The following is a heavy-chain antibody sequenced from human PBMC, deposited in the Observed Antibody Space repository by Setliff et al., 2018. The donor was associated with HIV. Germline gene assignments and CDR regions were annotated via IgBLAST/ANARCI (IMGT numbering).Heavy chain of an antibody. D-gene: IGHD2-15*01. CDR1: GGSIRSH. CDR2: IYTRGST. V-gene: IGHV4-4*07. CDR3: ARGLGGGFSLDAFDI. Sequence: SETLSLTCSVSGGSIRSHWSWIRQPAEKGLEWIGRIYTRGSTNSNPSLKGRVTMSVDTSKNHFSLKLSSVTAADTAIYYCARGLGGGFSLDAFDIWGRGTMVTVSS. J-gene: IGHJ3*02.